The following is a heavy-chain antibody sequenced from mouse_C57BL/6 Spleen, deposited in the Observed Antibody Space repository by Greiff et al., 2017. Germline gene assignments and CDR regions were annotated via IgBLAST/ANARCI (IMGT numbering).Heavy chain of an antibody. CDR1: GFTFSDYG. D-gene: IGHD1-1*01. J-gene: IGHJ4*01. Sequence: EVKVVESGGGLVKPGGSLKLSCEASGFTFSDYGMHWVRQAPEKGLEWVAYISSGSSTIYYADTVKGRFTISRDNAKNTLFLKMTSLRSEDTAMYYCAKYGSRGGYAMDYWGQGTSVTVSS. CDR3: AKYGSRGGYAMDY. V-gene: IGHV5-17*01. CDR2: ISSGSSTI.